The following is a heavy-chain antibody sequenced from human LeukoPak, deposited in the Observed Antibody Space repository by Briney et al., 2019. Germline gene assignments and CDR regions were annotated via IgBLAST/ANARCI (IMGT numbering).Heavy chain of an antibody. Sequence: LSGGSLRLSCAASGFTFSSYAMSWVRQAPGKGLEWVSAISGSGGSTYYADSVKGRFTISRDNSKNTLYLQMNSLRAEDTAVYYCAKARMGHGDYVAYFDYWGQGTLVTVSS. CDR2: ISGSGGST. J-gene: IGHJ4*02. CDR3: AKARMGHGDYVAYFDY. D-gene: IGHD4-17*01. V-gene: IGHV3-23*01. CDR1: GFTFSSYA.